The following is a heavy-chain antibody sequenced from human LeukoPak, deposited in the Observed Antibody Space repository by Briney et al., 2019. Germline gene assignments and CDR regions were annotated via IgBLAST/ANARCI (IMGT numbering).Heavy chain of an antibody. D-gene: IGHD4-17*01. J-gene: IGHJ3*02. Sequence: GSLRLSCAASGFTFSSYSMNWVRQAPGKGLEWVSSISSSSSYIYYADSVKGRFTISRDNAKNSLYLQMNSLRAEDTAVYYCARPDDYGDSHDAFDIWGQGTMVTVSS. CDR3: ARPDDYGDSHDAFDI. CDR2: ISSSSSYI. V-gene: IGHV3-21*01. CDR1: GFTFSSYS.